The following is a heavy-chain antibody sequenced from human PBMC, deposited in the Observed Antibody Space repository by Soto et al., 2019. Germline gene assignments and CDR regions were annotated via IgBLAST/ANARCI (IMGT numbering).Heavy chain of an antibody. J-gene: IGHJ6*02. CDR2: ISAGGGTT. CDR3: AKGRECGLSYDCEFYYYNGMDV. D-gene: IGHD3-3*01. CDR1: GFTFSDYA. Sequence: EVQLLESGGGLVQPGGSLRLSCAASGFTFSDYAMSWVRQAPGKGLEWVSTISAGGGTTYSAGSVKGRFTISRDNSKNTLYVKINSLRAEDTAVYYCAKGRECGLSYDCEFYYYNGMDVWGQGTTVTVSS. V-gene: IGHV3-23*01.